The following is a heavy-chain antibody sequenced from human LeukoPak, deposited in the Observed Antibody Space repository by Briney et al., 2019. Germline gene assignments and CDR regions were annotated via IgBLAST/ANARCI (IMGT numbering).Heavy chain of an antibody. CDR1: GFTFSKYG. CDR2: IGVGGTT. D-gene: IGHD3-22*01. J-gene: IGHJ4*02. Sequence: GGSLRLSCAASGFTFSKYGMNWVRQAPGKGLEWVSGIGVGGTTYYADYVKGRFTISRDTSKNTLYLQMNSLRAEDTAVYYCAKAQGYYDCWGQGTLVTVSS. CDR3: AKAQGYYDC. V-gene: IGHV3-23*01.